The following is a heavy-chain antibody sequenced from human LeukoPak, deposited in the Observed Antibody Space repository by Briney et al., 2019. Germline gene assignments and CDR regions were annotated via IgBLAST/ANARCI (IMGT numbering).Heavy chain of an antibody. CDR2: ISSDGSNT. CDR3: ARVGEYDSFDY. V-gene: IGHV3-74*01. J-gene: IGHJ4*02. CDR1: GFTFSNFW. Sequence: GGSLRLSCAASGFTFSNFWMYWVRQPPGKGLVWVSRISSDGSNTNYADSVKGRFTISRDNAKNTLYLQMDSLRAEDTAVYYCARVGEYDSFDYWGQGTLVTVSS. D-gene: IGHD2/OR15-2a*01.